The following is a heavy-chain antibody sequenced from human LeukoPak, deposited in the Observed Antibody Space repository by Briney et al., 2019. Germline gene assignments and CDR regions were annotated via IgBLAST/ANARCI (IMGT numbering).Heavy chain of an antibody. D-gene: IGHD2-15*01. CDR1: GGSISSYY. J-gene: IGHJ3*02. Sequence: PSETLSLTCTVSGGSISSYYWSWIRQPPGKGLEWIGCIYYSGSTNYNPSLKSRVTISVDTSKNQFSLKLSSVTPADTAVYYCAACSGGSCYRNDAFDTWGQGTLVNGSS. V-gene: IGHV4-59*01. CDR2: IYYSGST. CDR3: AACSGGSCYRNDAFDT.